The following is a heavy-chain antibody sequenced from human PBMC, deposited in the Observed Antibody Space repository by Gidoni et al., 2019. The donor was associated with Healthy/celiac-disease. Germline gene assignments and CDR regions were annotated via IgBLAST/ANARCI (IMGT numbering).Heavy chain of an antibody. J-gene: IGHJ6*03. CDR2: IYYSGST. V-gene: IGHV4-31*03. CDR1: GGSISSGGYY. D-gene: IGHD3-3*01. Sequence: QVQLQESGPGLVKPSQTLSLTCTVPGGSISSGGYYWSWIRQHPGKGLEWIGYIYYSGSTYYNPSLKSRVTISVDTSKNQFSLKLSSVTAADTAVYYCARGFWSGPYGDYYYMDVWGKGTTVTVSS. CDR3: ARGFWSGPYGDYYYMDV.